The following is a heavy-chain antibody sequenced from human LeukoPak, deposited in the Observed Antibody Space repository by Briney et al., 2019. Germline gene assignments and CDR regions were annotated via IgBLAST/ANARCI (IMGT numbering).Heavy chain of an antibody. J-gene: IGHJ5*02. CDR2: IYAGDST. CDR1: GFTVSSSY. Sequence: GGSLRLSCAASGFTVSSSYISWVRQAPGKGLEWVSVIYAGDSTYYADSVKGRFIISRDNSKNTVHLQMDSLRAEDTAVYYCARSYTHYDFWSGYTYQNYFDPWGQGTLVTVSS. D-gene: IGHD3-3*01. V-gene: IGHV3-53*01. CDR3: ARSYTHYDFWSGYTYQNYFDP.